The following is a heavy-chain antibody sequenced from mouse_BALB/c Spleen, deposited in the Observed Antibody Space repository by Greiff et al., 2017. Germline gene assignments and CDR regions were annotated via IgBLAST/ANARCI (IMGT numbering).Heavy chain of an antibody. CDR2: ISSGSSTI. CDR1: GFTFSSFG. D-gene: IGHD2-14*01. Sequence: EVKLMESGGGLVQPGGSRKLSCAASGFTFSSFGMHWVRQAPEKGLEWVAYISSGSSTIYYADTVKGRFTISRDNPKNTLFLQRTSLRSEDTAMYYCASYRYDYWGQGTSVTVSS. CDR3: ASYRYDY. J-gene: IGHJ4*01. V-gene: IGHV5-17*02.